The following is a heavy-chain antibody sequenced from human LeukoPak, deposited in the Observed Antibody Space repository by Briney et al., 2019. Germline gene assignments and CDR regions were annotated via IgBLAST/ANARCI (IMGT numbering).Heavy chain of an antibody. V-gene: IGHV3-23*01. J-gene: IGHJ4*02. CDR2: ISGSGGST. CDR3: AKSAYYDSSGFYREYYFDY. D-gene: IGHD3-22*01. CDR1: RFTFSNYA. Sequence: GGSLRLSCAASRFTFSNYAMSWVRQAPEKGLEWVSTISGSGGSTYYADSVKGRFTISRDNSKNTLHLQMNSLRAEDTAVYYCAKSAYYDSSGFYREYYFDYWGQGTLVTASS.